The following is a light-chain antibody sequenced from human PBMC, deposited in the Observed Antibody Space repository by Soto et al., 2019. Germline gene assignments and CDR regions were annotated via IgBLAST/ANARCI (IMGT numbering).Light chain of an antibody. CDR2: GAS. CDR1: QSVSSN. Sequence: EIVMTQSPATLSVSPGDGATLSCRASQSVSSNLAWYQQQPGQAPRLLIYGASTRATGVPARFSGSGSGADFTLTISSLQSEDFAVYYCQQYNNWPITFGQGTRLEIK. J-gene: IGKJ5*01. CDR3: QQYNNWPIT. V-gene: IGKV3-15*01.